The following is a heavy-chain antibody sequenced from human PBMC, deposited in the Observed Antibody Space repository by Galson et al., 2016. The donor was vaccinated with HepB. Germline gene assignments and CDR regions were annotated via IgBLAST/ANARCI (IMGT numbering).Heavy chain of an antibody. CDR2: IYSGGNT. J-gene: IGHJ6*04. Sequence: SLRLSCAASGFTFSGYWMSWVRQAPGKGLEWVSVIYSGGNTYYADSVKGRFTISRDNSKNTLYLQMNSLRAEDTAVYYCARQYGMDVWGKGTTVTVSS. CDR1: GFTFSGYW. CDR3: ARQYGMDV. V-gene: IGHV3-66*02.